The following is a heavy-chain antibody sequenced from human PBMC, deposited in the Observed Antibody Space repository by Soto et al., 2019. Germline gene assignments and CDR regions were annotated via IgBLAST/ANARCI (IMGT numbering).Heavy chain of an antibody. CDR2: ISTYNGDT. CDR1: GYTFTRSG. J-gene: IGHJ6*02. CDR3: ARGGYYDSSGSRNYHYYGMNV. D-gene: IGHD3-22*01. Sequence: ASVKVSCKASGYTFTRSGISWVRQAPGQGLEWMGWISTYNGDTNYAQTFQGRVTMTTDTSTKTAYVEVRSLRSDDTAVYYCARGGYYDSSGSRNYHYYGMNVWGQGTTVTVSS. V-gene: IGHV1-18*01.